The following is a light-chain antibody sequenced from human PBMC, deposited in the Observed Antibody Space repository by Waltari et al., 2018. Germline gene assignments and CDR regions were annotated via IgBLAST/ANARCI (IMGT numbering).Light chain of an antibody. J-gene: IGLJ2*01. CDR1: SGHSSYA. Sequence: QLVLTQSPSASASLGASVKLTCPLSSGHSSYAIAWHQQQPEKGPRYLMKLNSDGSHTKGDGIPDRFSGSSSGAERYLTISSLQSEDEADYYCQTWGTGIVVFGGGTKLTVL. CDR3: QTWGTGIVV. V-gene: IGLV4-69*01. CDR2: LNSDGSH.